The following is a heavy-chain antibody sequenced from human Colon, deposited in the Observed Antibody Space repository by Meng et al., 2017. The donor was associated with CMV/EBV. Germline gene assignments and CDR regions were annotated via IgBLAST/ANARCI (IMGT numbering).Heavy chain of an antibody. D-gene: IGHD6-19*01. Sequence: SLQLSCLASGFTEFMMGVRQATGKGLEWVDNINQDGSETNYVDSVKGRFTISRDNAKNSLHLQMDRLRDEDTALYYCAGGGGWTSDYWGQGILVTVSS. J-gene: IGHJ4*02. V-gene: IGHV3-7*01. CDR1: GFTEF. CDR2: INQDGSET. CDR3: AGGGGWTSDY.